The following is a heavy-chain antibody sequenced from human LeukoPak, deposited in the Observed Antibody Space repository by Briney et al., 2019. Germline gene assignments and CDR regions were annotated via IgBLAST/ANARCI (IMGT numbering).Heavy chain of an antibody. CDR2: IYYSGCT. CDR3: AREVSSSSWDY. D-gene: IGHD6-13*01. CDR1: GGSISSYY. J-gene: IGHJ4*02. Sequence: SETLSLTCTVSGGSISSYYWSWIRQPAGKGLEWIGYIYYSGCTNYNPSLKSRVTISVYTSKNQFSLKLSSVTAADTAVYYCAREVSSSSWDYWGQGTLVTVSS. V-gene: IGHV4-59*01.